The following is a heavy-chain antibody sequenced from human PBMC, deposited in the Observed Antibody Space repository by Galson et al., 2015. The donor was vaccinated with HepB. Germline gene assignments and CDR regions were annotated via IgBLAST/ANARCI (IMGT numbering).Heavy chain of an antibody. Sequence: SVKVSCKVSGYTLTELSMHWVRQAPGKGLEWMGGFDPEDGETIYAQKFQGRVTMTEDTSTDAAYMELSSLRSEDTAVYYCAFNRGIAAAGIRSAGGYYYYYGMDVWGQGTTVTVSS. J-gene: IGHJ6*02. CDR3: AFNRGIAAAGIRSAGGYYYYYGMDV. D-gene: IGHD6-13*01. V-gene: IGHV1-24*01. CDR1: GYTLTELS. CDR2: FDPEDGET.